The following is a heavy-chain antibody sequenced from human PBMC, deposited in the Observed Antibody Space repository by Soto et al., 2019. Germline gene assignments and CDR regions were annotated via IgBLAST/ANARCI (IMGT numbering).Heavy chain of an antibody. CDR2: IYPGDSDT. D-gene: IGHD6-19*01. Sequence: GESLKISCKGSGYSFTSYWIGWVRQMPGKGLEWMGIIYPGDSDTRYSPSFQGQVTISADKSISTAYLQWSSLKASDTAMYYCARQPHRYSSGWYTGGEYYYYGMDVWGQGTTVTVSS. J-gene: IGHJ6*02. CDR1: GYSFTSYW. CDR3: ARQPHRYSSGWYTGGEYYYYGMDV. V-gene: IGHV5-51*01.